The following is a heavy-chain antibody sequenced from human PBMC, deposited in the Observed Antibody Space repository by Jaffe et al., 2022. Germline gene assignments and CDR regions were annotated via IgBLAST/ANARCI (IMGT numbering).Heavy chain of an antibody. V-gene: IGHV3-9*01. J-gene: IGHJ4*02. CDR2: ISWNSGSI. CDR1: GFTFDDYA. D-gene: IGHD3-22*01. CDR3: AKDIGAGYDYRGYFDY. Sequence: EVQLVESGGGLVQPGRSLRLSCAASGFTFDDYAMHWVRQAPGKGLEWVSGISWNSGSIGYADSVKGRFTISRDNAKNSLYLQMNSLRAEDTALYYCAKDIGAGYDYRGYFDYWGQGTLVTVSS.